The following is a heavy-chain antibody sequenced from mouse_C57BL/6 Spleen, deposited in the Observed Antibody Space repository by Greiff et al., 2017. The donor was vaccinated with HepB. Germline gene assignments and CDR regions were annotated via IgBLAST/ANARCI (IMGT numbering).Heavy chain of an antibody. J-gene: IGHJ4*01. CDR1: GYTFTSYW. V-gene: IGHV1-64*01. D-gene: IGHD3-2*02. Sequence: QVQLQQPGAELVKPGASVKLSYKASGYTFTSYWMHWVKQRPGQGLEWIGMIHPNSGSTNYNEKFKSKATLTVDKSSSTAYMQLSSLTSEDSAVYYCARSSGYIYAMDYWGQGTSVTVSS. CDR3: ARSSGYIYAMDY. CDR2: IHPNSGST.